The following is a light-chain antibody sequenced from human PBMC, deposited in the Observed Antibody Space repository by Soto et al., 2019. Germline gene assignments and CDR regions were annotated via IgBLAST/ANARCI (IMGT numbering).Light chain of an antibody. CDR3: QQYNNLTT. CDR2: GAS. V-gene: IGKV3D-15*01. Sequence: EIVMTQSPATLSVSPGERATLSCRASQSVSNNLAWYQHKPGQAPRLLIYGASTRATGIPDRFSGSGSGTEFTLTINRLQSEDFAVYYCQQYNNLTTFGQGRRLEMK. J-gene: IGKJ5*01. CDR1: QSVSNN.